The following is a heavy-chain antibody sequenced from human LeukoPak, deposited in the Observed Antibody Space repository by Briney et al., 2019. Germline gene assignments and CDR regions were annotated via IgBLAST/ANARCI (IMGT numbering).Heavy chain of an antibody. CDR2: IYPGDSDT. CDR1: GCSFTSYW. V-gene: IGHV5-51*01. J-gene: IGHJ6*03. Sequence: GESLKISCKGSGCSFTSYWIGWVRQMPGKGLEWMGIIYPGDSDTRYSPSFQGQVTISADKSISTAYLQWSSLKASDTAMYYCASKTTTANYYYYMDVWGKGTTVTVSS. CDR3: ASKTTTANYYYYMDV. D-gene: IGHD4-17*01.